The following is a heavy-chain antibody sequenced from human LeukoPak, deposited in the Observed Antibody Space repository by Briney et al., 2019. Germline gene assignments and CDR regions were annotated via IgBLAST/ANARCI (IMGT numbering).Heavy chain of an antibody. Sequence: GGSLRLSCAASGFTFSSYGMSWVRQAPGKGLEWVSAISGSGGSTYYADSVKGRFTISRDNSKNTLYLQMNSLKTEDTAVYYCTTVGAVIAVAGGVSDYWGQGTLVTVSS. J-gene: IGHJ4*02. CDR2: ISGSGGST. V-gene: IGHV3-23*01. CDR1: GFTFSSYG. CDR3: TTVGAVIAVAGGVSDY. D-gene: IGHD6-19*01.